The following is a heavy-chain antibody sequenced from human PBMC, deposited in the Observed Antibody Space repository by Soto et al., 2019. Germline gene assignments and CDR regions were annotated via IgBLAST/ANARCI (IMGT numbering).Heavy chain of an antibody. V-gene: IGHV5-10-1*01. CDR1: GYSFTSYW. CDR2: IDPSDSYT. Sequence: VESLTISCQVSGYSFTSYWIIWVRQMPGKGLEWMGRIDPSDSYTNYSPSFQGHVTISADKSISTAYLQWSSLKASDTAMYYCARVREAVDYWGQGTMVTVSS. J-gene: IGHJ4*02. CDR3: ARVREAVDY.